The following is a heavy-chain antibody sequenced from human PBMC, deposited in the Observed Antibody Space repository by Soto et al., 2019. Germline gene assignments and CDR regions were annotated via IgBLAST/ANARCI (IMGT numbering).Heavy chain of an antibody. CDR1: GGSISSGGYY. Sequence: TLSLTCTVSGGSISSGGYYWSWIRQHPGKGLEWIGYIYYSGSTYYNPSLKSRVTISVDTSKNQFSLKLSSVTAADTAVYYCGGTSTKMVVARAVAFNIWGEGTMVTVAS. J-gene: IGHJ3*02. CDR3: GGTSTKMVVARAVAFNI. V-gene: IGHV4-31*03. CDR2: IYYSGST. D-gene: IGHD3-22*01.